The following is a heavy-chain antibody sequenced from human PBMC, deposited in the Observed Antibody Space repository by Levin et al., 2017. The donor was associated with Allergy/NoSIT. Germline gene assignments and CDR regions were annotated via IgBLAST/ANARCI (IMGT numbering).Heavy chain of an antibody. D-gene: IGHD3-3*01. V-gene: IGHV3-74*01. CDR2: INSDGSST. CDR1: GFTFSSYW. J-gene: IGHJ3*02. Sequence: GESLKISCAASGFTFSSYWMHWVRQAPGKGLVWVSRINSDGSSTSYADSVKGRFTISRDNAKNTLYLQMNSLRAEDTAVYYCARAYYDFWSGYLGAFDIWGQGTMVTVSS. CDR3: ARAYYDFWSGYLGAFDI.